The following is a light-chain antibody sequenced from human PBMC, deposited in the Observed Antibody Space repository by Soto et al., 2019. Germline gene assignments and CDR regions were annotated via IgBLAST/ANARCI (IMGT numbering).Light chain of an antibody. V-gene: IGKV1-5*03. CDR1: QNINGY. CDR3: QQSSAYPLT. J-gene: IGKJ4*01. CDR2: WAS. Sequence: DIQLTQSPSSLSASVGDRVTITCRASQNINGYLAWYQQKPGKAPKLLIYWASSLISGVPSRFTGGESGTEFTLTISSLQPDDFATYYCQQSSAYPLTFGGGTKVDVK.